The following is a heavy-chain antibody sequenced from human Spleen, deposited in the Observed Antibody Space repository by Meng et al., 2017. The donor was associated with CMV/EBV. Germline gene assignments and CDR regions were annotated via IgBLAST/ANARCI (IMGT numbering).Heavy chain of an antibody. CDR3: ARLKNDGGYRRFDY. D-gene: IGHD3-16*02. CDR1: GGSISTGDYY. V-gene: IGHV4-30-4*08. J-gene: IGHJ4*02. CDR2: IYYSGST. Sequence: SETLSLTCTVSGGSISTGDYYWSWIRQPPGKGLEWIGYIYYSGSTYYNASLKSRVTISVDTSKNQFSLKLSSVTAADTAVYYCARLKNDGGYRRFDYWGQGTLVTVSS.